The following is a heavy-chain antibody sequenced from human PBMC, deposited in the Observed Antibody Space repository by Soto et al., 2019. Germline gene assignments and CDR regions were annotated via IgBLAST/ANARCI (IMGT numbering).Heavy chain of an antibody. V-gene: IGHV3-23*01. CDR2: ISGSGGST. CDR1: GFTFSSYA. CDR3: AKDRRGDGYNSWYYGMDV. Sequence: GGSLRLSCAASGFTFSSYAMSWVRQAPGKGLEWVSAISGSGGSTYYADSVKGRFTISRDNSKNTLYLQMNSLRAEDTAVYYCAKDRRGDGYNSWYYGMDVWGQGTTVTVSS. D-gene: IGHD5-12*01. J-gene: IGHJ6*02.